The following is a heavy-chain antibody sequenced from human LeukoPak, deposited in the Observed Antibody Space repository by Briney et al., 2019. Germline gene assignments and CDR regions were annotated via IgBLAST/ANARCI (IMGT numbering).Heavy chain of an antibody. CDR2: IIPILGIA. Sequence: ASVKVSCKASGGTFSSYAISWVRQAPGQGLEWMGRIIPILGIANYAQKFQGRVTITADKSTSTAYMELSSLRSEDTAVYYCARLVVPAAIGYYYYYMDVWGKGTTVTVSS. V-gene: IGHV1-69*04. D-gene: IGHD2-2*01. CDR1: GGTFSSYA. CDR3: ARLVVPAAIGYYYYYMDV. J-gene: IGHJ6*03.